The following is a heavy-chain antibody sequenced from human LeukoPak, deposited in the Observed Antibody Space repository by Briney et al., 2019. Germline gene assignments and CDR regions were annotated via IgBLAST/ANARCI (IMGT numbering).Heavy chain of an antibody. D-gene: IGHD5-24*01. CDR1: GFTFCNYA. V-gene: IGHV3-23*01. CDR3: AKEAQSEDSYCSYDMDV. Sequence: GGSLRLSCAASGFTFCNYAMTWVRQAPGKGREWVSAIGGDISTTYYAASVKGRFTISRRNSKNTLYLQMNSLSAEDTAIYYCAKEAQSEDSYCSYDMDVWGQGTTVTVSS. J-gene: IGHJ6*02. CDR2: IGGDISTT.